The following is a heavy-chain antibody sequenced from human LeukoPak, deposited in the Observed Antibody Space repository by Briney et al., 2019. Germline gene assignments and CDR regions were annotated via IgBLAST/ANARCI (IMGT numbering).Heavy chain of an antibody. Sequence: PSQTLSLTCTVSGGSISSGDYYWSWIRQPPGKGLGWIGYIYYSGSTYYNPSLKSRVTISVDTSKNQFSLKLSSVTAADTAVYYCARDITMVRGVGWFDPWGQGTLVTVSS. D-gene: IGHD3-10*01. CDR3: ARDITMVRGVGWFDP. J-gene: IGHJ5*02. CDR2: IYYSGST. CDR1: GGSISSGDYY. V-gene: IGHV4-30-4*01.